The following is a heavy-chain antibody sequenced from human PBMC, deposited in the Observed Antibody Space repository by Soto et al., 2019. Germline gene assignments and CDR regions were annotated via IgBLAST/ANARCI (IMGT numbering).Heavy chain of an antibody. CDR3: AREGVYGMHV. J-gene: IGHJ6*02. CDR2: IKQDGSDK. Sequence: EVQLVESGGGLVQPGGSLRLACAASGFTFSSFWMSWVRQAPGKGLEWVADIKQDGSDKYYVDSVMGRFTISRDNAQNSLYLQMNSLRAEDTAVYYFAREGVYGMHVWGQVTTVTVSS. V-gene: IGHV3-7*03. D-gene: IGHD3-16*01. CDR1: GFTFSSFW.